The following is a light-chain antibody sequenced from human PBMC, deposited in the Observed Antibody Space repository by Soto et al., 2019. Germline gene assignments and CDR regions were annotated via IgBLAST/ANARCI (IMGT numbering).Light chain of an antibody. CDR1: QDISNY. V-gene: IGKV1-33*01. J-gene: IGKJ4*01. CDR2: DAS. Sequence: DIQMTQSPSSLSASVGDRVTITCQASQDISNYLNWYQQKPGKAPKLLIYDASNLETGVPSRFSGSGSGTDSTFTISSLQPEDIATYYCQQYDNLPPMLTFGGGTKVDIK. CDR3: QQYDNLPPMLT.